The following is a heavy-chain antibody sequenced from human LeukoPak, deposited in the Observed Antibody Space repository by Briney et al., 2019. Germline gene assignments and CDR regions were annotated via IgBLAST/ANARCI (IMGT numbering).Heavy chain of an antibody. V-gene: IGHV3-11*01. CDR1: GFTFSDYY. D-gene: IGHD6-6*01. CDR3: ARERAIASLRPYYFDY. J-gene: IGHJ4*02. Sequence: GGSLRLSCAASGFTFSDYYMSWVRQAPGKGLEWISYISSSGSTIYYADSVKGRFTISRDNARNSLYLQMNSLRAEDTAVYYCARERAIASLRPYYFDYWGQGTLVTVSS. CDR2: ISSSGSTI.